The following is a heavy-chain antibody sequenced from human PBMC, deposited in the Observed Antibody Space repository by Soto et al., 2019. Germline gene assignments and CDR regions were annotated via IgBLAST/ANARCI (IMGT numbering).Heavy chain of an antibody. V-gene: IGHV1-69*13. CDR3: ARSIAVAGTVPYWFDP. Sequence: GASVKVSCKASGGTFSSYAIGWVRQAPGQGLEWMGGIIPIFGTANYAQKFQGRVTITADESTSTAYMELSSLRSEDTAVYYCARSIAVAGTVPYWFDPWGQGTLVTVSS. J-gene: IGHJ5*02. CDR2: IIPIFGTA. CDR1: GGTFSSYA. D-gene: IGHD6-19*01.